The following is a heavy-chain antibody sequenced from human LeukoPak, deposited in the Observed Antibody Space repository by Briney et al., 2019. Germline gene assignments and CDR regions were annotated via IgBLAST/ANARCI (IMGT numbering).Heavy chain of an antibody. CDR2: IYSGGST. CDR3: AELGTMIEGV. Sequence: GGSLRLSCAASGFTFSSYEMNWVRQAPGKGLEWVSVIYSGGSTYYADSVKGRFTISRDNAKNSLYLQMNSLRAEDTAVYYCAELGTMIEGVWGKGTTVTISS. D-gene: IGHD3-22*01. CDR1: GFTFSSYE. V-gene: IGHV3-48*03. J-gene: IGHJ6*04.